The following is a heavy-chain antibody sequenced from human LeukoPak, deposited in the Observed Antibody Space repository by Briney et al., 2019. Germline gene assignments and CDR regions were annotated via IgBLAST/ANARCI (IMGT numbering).Heavy chain of an antibody. D-gene: IGHD3-10*01. Sequence: GGSLRLSCAASGFTFSSYEMNWVRQAPGKGLEWVSYISSSGSTIYYADSVKGRFTISRDNAKNSLYLQMNSLRAEDTAVYYCARETYYYGSGSYNDYWGQGTLVTFSS. J-gene: IGHJ4*02. V-gene: IGHV3-48*03. CDR3: ARETYYYGSGSYNDY. CDR1: GFTFSSYE. CDR2: ISSSGSTI.